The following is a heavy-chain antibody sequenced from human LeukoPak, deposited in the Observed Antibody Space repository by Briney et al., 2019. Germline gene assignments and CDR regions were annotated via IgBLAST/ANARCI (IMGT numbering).Heavy chain of an antibody. Sequence: ASVKVSCKVSGCTLTELFMHWVRQAPGKGLEWMGGFDPEDGETIYAQKFQGRVTMTEDTSTDTAYMELSSLRSEDTAVYYCATDHRTLYSSGADAFDIWGQGTMVTVSS. J-gene: IGHJ3*02. D-gene: IGHD6-19*01. CDR3: ATDHRTLYSSGADAFDI. V-gene: IGHV1-24*01. CDR2: FDPEDGET. CDR1: GCTLTELF.